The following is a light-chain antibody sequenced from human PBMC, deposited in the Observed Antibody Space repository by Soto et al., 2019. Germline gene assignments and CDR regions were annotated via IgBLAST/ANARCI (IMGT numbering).Light chain of an antibody. J-gene: IGKJ5*01. V-gene: IGKV1-5*01. CDR2: DAS. Sequence: PSTLSASVVDRDTMTCRASQSISSWLAWYQQKPGKAPKLLIYDASSLESGVPSRFSGSGSGTEFTLTISSLQPDDFATYYCQQYNSYSCTFGQGTRLEIK. CDR3: QQYNSYSCT. CDR1: QSISSW.